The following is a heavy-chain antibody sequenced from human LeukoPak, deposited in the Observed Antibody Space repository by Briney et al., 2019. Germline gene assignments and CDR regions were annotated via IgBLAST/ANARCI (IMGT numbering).Heavy chain of an antibody. CDR1: RFTFSSYA. V-gene: IGHV3-23*01. Sequence: GGSLRLSCATSRFTFSSYAMSWVRQAPGKGLEWVSAISGSGDSTYYADSVKGRFTISRDNSKNTLYLQMNSLRAEDTAVYYCAKSDDYGDYGRAFDIWGQGTMVTVSS. J-gene: IGHJ3*02. CDR3: AKSDDYGDYGRAFDI. CDR2: ISGSGDST. D-gene: IGHD4-17*01.